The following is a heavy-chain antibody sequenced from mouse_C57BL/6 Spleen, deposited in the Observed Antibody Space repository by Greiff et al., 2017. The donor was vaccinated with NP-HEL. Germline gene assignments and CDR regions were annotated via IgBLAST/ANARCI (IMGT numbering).Heavy chain of an antibody. D-gene: IGHD1-1*01. Sequence: EVKVVESGGGLVQPGGSLSLSCAASGFTFTDYYMSWVRQPPGKALEWLGFIRNKANGYTTEYSASVKGRFTISRDNSQSILYLQMNALRAEDSATYYCARYYGSSYPYYFDYWGQGTTLTVSS. CDR2: IRNKANGYTT. J-gene: IGHJ2*01. V-gene: IGHV7-3*01. CDR1: GFTFTDYY. CDR3: ARYYGSSYPYYFDY.